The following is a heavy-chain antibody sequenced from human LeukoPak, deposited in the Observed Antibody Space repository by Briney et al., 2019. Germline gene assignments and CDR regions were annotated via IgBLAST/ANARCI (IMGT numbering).Heavy chain of an antibody. CDR1: GGSISSYY. J-gene: IGHJ5*02. CDR2: IYYNGNT. CDR3: ASAVFGHFHIRS. D-gene: IGHD3-16*01. Sequence: SETLSLTCTVSGGSISSYYWSWIRQAPGKGLEWLGYIYYNGNTNNNPSLKSRVTVSVDTSKNQFSLKLNSVTAADTAVYYCASAVFGHFHIRSWGQGTLVTVSS. V-gene: IGHV4-59*01.